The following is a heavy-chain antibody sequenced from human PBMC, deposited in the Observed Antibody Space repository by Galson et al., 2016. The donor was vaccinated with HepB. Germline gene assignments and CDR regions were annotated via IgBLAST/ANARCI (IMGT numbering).Heavy chain of an antibody. Sequence: SLRLSCAASGISGFTFRNSAMSWVRQAPGKGLQWVSSVSDSAGTTYYADSVKGRFTVARDNSKKTLYLQMDSLRAEDTAIYYCAKGGMYGTAVTTYGDPAFDIWGQGTVVIVSS. CDR3: AKGGMYGTAVTTYGDPAFDI. V-gene: IGHV3-23*01. J-gene: IGHJ3*02. CDR2: VSDSAGTT. D-gene: IGHD4-17*01. CDR1: GISGFTFRNSA.